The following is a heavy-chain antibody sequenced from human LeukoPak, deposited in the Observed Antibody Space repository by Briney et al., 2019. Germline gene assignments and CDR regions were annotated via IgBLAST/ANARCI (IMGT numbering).Heavy chain of an antibody. D-gene: IGHD3-10*01. CDR2: INPNSGGT. Sequence: ASVKVSCKASGYTFTGYYMHWVRQAPGQGLEWMGWINPNSGGTNHAQKFQGRVTMTRDTSISTAYMELSRLRSDDTAVYYCASLAITMVRGVIADIWDQGTMVTVSS. CDR3: ASLAITMVRGVIADI. CDR1: GYTFTGYY. V-gene: IGHV1-2*02. J-gene: IGHJ3*02.